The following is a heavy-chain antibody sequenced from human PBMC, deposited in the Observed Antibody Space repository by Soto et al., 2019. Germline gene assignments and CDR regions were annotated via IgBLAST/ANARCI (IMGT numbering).Heavy chain of an antibody. V-gene: IGHV1-2*02. D-gene: IGHD2-8*01. CDR1: GYTFTAYY. CDR3: ARDTYANFDY. CDR2: VNPGNGTT. Sequence: GASVKVSCKASGYTFTAYYMHWVRQAPGQGLEWMGWVNPGNGTTSFAQKFQGRVTMTRDTSISTAYMGQSGLRSDDTAMYYCARDTYANFDYWGQGTLVTVSS. J-gene: IGHJ4*02.